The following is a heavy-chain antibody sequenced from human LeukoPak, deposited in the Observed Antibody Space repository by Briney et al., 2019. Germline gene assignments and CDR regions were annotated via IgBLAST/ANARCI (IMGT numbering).Heavy chain of an antibody. Sequence: ASVKVSCKASGYTFTSYYMHWVRQAPGQGLEWMGIINPSGGSTSYAQKFQGRVTMTRDTSTSTVYMELSSLRSEDTAVYYCARGRGCSGGSCFYWFDPWGQGTLATVSS. J-gene: IGHJ5*02. D-gene: IGHD2-15*01. CDR1: GYTFTSYY. CDR3: ARGRGCSGGSCFYWFDP. CDR2: INPSGGST. V-gene: IGHV1-46*01.